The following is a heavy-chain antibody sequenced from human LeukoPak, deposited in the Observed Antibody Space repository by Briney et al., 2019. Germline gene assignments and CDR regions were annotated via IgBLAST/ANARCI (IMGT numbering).Heavy chain of an antibody. CDR1: GGILSSYT. CDR3: AREPGGSGTQIAGYFQY. D-gene: IGHD3-10*01. J-gene: IGHJ1*01. V-gene: IGHV1-69*13. Sequence: ASVKVSRKASGGILSSYTFSWVRQAPGQGLEWMGGIIPIFGTTNYAQKFQGRVTITADESTSTAYMELRSLGSEDTAVYYCAREPGGSGTQIAGYFQYWGQGTLVTVSS. CDR2: IIPIFGTT.